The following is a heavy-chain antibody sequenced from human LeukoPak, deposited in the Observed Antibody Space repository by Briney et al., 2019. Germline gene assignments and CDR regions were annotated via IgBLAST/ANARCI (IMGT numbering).Heavy chain of an antibody. D-gene: IGHD2-2*01. Sequence: ASVKVSCKASGYTFTGYFMHWVRQAPGQGLEWMGWINPNSGGTNYAQKFQGRVTMTRDTSISTAYMELSRLRSDDTAVYYCASSIVYCSSTSCYFNCGQGTLVTVSS. CDR1: GYTFTGYF. J-gene: IGHJ4*02. CDR3: ASSIVYCSSTSCYFN. CDR2: INPNSGGT. V-gene: IGHV1-2*02.